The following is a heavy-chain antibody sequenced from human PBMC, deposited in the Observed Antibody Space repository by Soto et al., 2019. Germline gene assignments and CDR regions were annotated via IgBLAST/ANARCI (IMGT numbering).Heavy chain of an antibody. Sequence: SETLSLTCAVSGGSISSGGYSWSWTRQPPGKGLEWIGYIYHSGSTYYNPSLKSRVTISVDRSKNQFSLKLSSVTAADTAVYYCARAYGSGDNYAFDIWGQGTMVTVSS. CDR1: GGSISSGGYS. V-gene: IGHV4-30-2*01. CDR3: ARAYGSGDNYAFDI. CDR2: IYHSGST. J-gene: IGHJ3*02. D-gene: IGHD3-10*01.